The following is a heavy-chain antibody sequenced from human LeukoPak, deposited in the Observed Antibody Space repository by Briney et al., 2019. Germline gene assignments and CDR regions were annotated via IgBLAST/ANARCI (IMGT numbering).Heavy chain of an antibody. CDR2: IKQDGSEK. Sequence: GRSLRLSCAASGFTFSSYWMSWVRQAPGKGLKWVANIKQDGSEKYYVDSVKGRFTISRDNAKNSLYLQMNSLRDEDTAVYYCARFLEAARTFDYWGQGTLVTVSS. D-gene: IGHD1/OR15-1a*01. CDR1: GFTFSSYW. CDR3: ARFLEAARTFDY. J-gene: IGHJ4*02. V-gene: IGHV3-7*01.